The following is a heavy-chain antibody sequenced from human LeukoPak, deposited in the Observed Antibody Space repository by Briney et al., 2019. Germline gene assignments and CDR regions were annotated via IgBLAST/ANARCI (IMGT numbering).Heavy chain of an antibody. CDR3: GTIKPGIVPLYWFDP. D-gene: IGHD1-26*01. CDR2: IYYSVST. V-gene: IGHV4-39*01. Sequence: SETLSLTCTVSGGSISSSSYYWGWIRQPPGRGLEWLGSIYYSVSTYYNPSLKSRVTISVDTSKNQFSLKLSSVTAADTAVYYCGTIKPGIVPLYWFDPWGQGTLVTVSS. J-gene: IGHJ5*02. CDR1: GGSISSSSYY.